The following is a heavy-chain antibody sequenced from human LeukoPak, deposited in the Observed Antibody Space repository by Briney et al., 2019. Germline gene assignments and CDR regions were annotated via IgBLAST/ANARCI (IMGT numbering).Heavy chain of an antibody. CDR1: GYTFTSCA. CDR2: INAGNGNT. Sequence: GASVKVSCKASGYTFTSCAMHWVRQAPGQRLEWMGWINAGNGNTKYSQKFQGRVTITRDTSASTAYMELSSLRSEDTAVYYCVRDGVGQQLQAYYGMDVWGQGTTVTVSS. D-gene: IGHD6-13*01. V-gene: IGHV1-3*01. J-gene: IGHJ6*02. CDR3: VRDGVGQQLQAYYGMDV.